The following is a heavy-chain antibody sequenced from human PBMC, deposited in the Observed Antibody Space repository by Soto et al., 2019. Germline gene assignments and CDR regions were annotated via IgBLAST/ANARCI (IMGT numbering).Heavy chain of an antibody. CDR1: GGSISSGGYS. V-gene: IGHV4-30-2*01. CDR2: IYHSGST. D-gene: IGHD6-19*01. CDR3: ARGGEWLAFDY. J-gene: IGHJ4*02. Sequence: QLQLQESGSGLVKPSQTLSLTCAVSGGSISSGGYSWSWIRQPPGKGLEWIGYIYHSGSTYYNPSLKSRLTISVDRSKNQFSLKLSSVITADTAVYYCARGGEWLAFDYWGQGTLVTVSS.